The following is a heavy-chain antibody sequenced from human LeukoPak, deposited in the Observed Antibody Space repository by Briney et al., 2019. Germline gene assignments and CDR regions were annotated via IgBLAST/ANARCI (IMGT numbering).Heavy chain of an antibody. CDR1: GGSISSGSYY. V-gene: IGHV4-61*02. J-gene: IGHJ6*03. CDR3: ARDPPSSYNMDV. CDR2: IYTSGST. Sequence: PSETLSLTCTVSGGSISSGSYYWSWIRQPAGKGLEWIGRIYTSGSTNYNPSLKSRVTISVDTSKNQFSLKLSSVTAADTAVYYCARDPPSSYNMDVWGKGTTVTVSS.